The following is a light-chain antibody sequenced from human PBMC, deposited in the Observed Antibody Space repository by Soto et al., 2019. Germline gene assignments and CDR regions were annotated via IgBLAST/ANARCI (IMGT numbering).Light chain of an antibody. CDR3: SSYTSGSTLV. Sequence: QSLLTQPPSVSGSPGQSVTISCTGTSSDVGHYNRVSWYQQPPGTAPKVIIYEVNNRPSGVPDRFSGSKSGNTASLTISGLQAEDEADYYCSSYTSGSTLVFGGGTKVTVL. J-gene: IGLJ2*01. V-gene: IGLV2-18*02. CDR1: SSDVGHYNR. CDR2: EVN.